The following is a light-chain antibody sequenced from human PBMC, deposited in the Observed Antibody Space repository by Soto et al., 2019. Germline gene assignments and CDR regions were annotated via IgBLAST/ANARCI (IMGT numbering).Light chain of an antibody. CDR2: TND. CDR3: AAWDGSLNGYV. Sequence: QSALTQPPSASGTPGQRVTVSCSGSSSNIGTNNVNWYQHLPGTAPKLLIYTNDKRPSGVPDRFSGSKSGTSASLAISGLQSEDEADYYCAAWDGSLNGYVFGTGTKLTVL. J-gene: IGLJ1*01. CDR1: SSNIGTNN. V-gene: IGLV1-44*01.